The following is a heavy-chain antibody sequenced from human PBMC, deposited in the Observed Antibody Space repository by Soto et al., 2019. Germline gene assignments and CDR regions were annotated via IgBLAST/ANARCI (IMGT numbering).Heavy chain of an antibody. V-gene: IGHV3-30*18. Sequence: SLRLSCAASGFRFSSYGMHWVRQAPGKGLEWVAVISDDGSKKNFGDFVKGRFTISRDNSRNTLDLQMNSLRVEDTAVYYCAKLWGNNDYDSGGYTPPGYWGQGTLVTVSS. CDR1: GFRFSSYG. CDR3: AKLWGNNDYDSGGYTPPGY. CDR2: ISDDGSKK. J-gene: IGHJ4*02. D-gene: IGHD3-22*01.